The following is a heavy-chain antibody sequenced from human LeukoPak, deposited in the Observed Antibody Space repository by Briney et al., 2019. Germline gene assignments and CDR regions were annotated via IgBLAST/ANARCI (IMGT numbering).Heavy chain of an antibody. CDR1: GGTFSSYA. V-gene: IGHV1-69*05. CDR3: ARTDYYDSSGTLVLGNLFDY. Sequence: ASVKVSCKASGGTFSSYAISWVRQAPGRGLEWVGGIIPIFGTANYAQKFQGRVTITTDESTSTAYMELSSLRSEDTAVYYCARTDYYDSSGTLVLGNLFDYWGQGTLVTVSS. D-gene: IGHD3-22*01. CDR2: IIPIFGTA. J-gene: IGHJ4*02.